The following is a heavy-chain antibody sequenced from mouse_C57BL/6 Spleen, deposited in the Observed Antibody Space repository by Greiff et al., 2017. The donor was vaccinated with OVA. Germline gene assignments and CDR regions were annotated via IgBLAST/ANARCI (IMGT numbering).Heavy chain of an antibody. CDR1: GFSLSTSGMG. D-gene: IGHD2-4*01. Sequence: QVTLKVSGPGILQSSQTLSLTCSFSGFSLSTSGMGVSWIRQPSGKGLEWLAHISWDDDKRYNPSLKSRLTISKDTSRNQVFLKITSVDTVDTATYYCARRAIDDYGEYFDYWGQGTTLTVSS. V-gene: IGHV8-12*01. J-gene: IGHJ2*01. CDR2: ISWDDDK. CDR3: ARRAIDDYGEYFDY.